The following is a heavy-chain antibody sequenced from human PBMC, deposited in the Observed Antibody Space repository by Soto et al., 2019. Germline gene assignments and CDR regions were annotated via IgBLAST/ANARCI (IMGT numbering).Heavy chain of an antibody. CDR2: ISYDGSNK. J-gene: IGHJ4*02. D-gene: IGHD2-21*02. CDR1: GFTFSSYG. Sequence: GGSLRLSCAASGFTFSSYGMHWVRQAPGKGLEWVAVISYDGSNKYYADSVKGRFTISRDNSKNTLYLQMNSLRAEDTAVYYCAKDSEAYCGGDCAPDYWGQGTLVTVSS. CDR3: AKDSEAYCGGDCAPDY. V-gene: IGHV3-30*18.